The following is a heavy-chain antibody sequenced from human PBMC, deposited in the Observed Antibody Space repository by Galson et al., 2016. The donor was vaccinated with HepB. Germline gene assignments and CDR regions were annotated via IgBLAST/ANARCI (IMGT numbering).Heavy chain of an antibody. CDR3: ARAPETGYDFWSGYADF. D-gene: IGHD3-3*01. J-gene: IGHJ4*02. CDR2: VWFDGSKK. V-gene: IGHV3-33*01. CDR1: GFRFSDYG. Sequence: SLRLSCAASGFRFSDYGMHWVRQAPGRGLEWVALVWFDGSKKFYADSVKGRFTISRDNAKNTLFLQMNRLRDEDSAVYYCARAPETGYDFWSGYADFWGQGNLVTVSS.